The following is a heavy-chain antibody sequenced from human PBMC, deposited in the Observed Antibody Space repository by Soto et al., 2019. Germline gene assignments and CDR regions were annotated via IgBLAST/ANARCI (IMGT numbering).Heavy chain of an antibody. V-gene: IGHV4-39*01. Sequence: QLQLQESGPGLVKPSETLSLTCSVSGGSLSSNSYYWGWIRHPPGKGPEWIATIYYGGTTYYNPSLKSRVTISVDTSKNQFSLRLTSVTAADPAVYYCAGHSSTWLTYFDYGGQGTLVTVSS. CDR3: AGHSSTWLTYFDY. J-gene: IGHJ4*02. CDR2: IYYGGTT. CDR1: GGSLSSNSYY. D-gene: IGHD6-13*01.